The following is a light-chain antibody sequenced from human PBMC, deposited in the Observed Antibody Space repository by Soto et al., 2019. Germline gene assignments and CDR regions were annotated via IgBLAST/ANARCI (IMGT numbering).Light chain of an antibody. CDR2: KVS. CDR3: MQDTRWPPT. J-gene: IGKJ4*01. CDR1: QGLVYGDGHTY. Sequence: DVVMTQSPLSLPVTLGQAASISCRSSQGLVYGDGHTYMHWFQQRPGQSPRRLIYKVSNRDCGVPDRFSGRASGTNIPLKSSRVYAEDVGDYYYMQDTRWPPTFGGGTKVEIK. V-gene: IGKV2-30*01.